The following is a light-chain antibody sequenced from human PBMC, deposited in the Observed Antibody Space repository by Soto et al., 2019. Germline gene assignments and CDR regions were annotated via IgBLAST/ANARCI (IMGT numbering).Light chain of an antibody. CDR1: SSDVGAYNL. CDR3: ASLTTTNFV. CDR2: EVT. J-gene: IGLJ1*01. Sequence: QSALTQPASVSGSPGQSITISCTGTSSDVGAYNLVSWYQHLPDKAHKLIISEVTNRPSGVSDRFSGSKSGNTASLTISGLQAEDEADYYCASLTTTNFVFGSGTKLTVL. V-gene: IGLV2-14*01.